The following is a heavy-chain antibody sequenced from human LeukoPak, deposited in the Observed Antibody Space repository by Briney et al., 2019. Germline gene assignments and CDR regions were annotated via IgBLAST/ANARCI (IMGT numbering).Heavy chain of an antibody. J-gene: IGHJ3*02. CDR1: GGSISSDNW. Sequence: SGTLSLTCAVSGGSISSDNWWSWVRQPPVKGLEWIAEIWHSGDTNYNPSLKSRVTISLDKSKNQFSLKLSSVTAADTAVYYCAREGSGRITIFGVVNDAFDIWGQGTMVTVSS. CDR3: AREGSGRITIFGVVNDAFDI. D-gene: IGHD3-3*01. CDR2: IWHSGDT. V-gene: IGHV4-4*02.